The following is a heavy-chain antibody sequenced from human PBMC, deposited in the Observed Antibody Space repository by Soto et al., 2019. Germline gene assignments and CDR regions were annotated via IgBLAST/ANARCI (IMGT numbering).Heavy chain of an antibody. V-gene: IGHV1-18*01. CDR2: ISAYNGNT. Sequence: QVQLVQSGAEVKKPGASVKVSCKASGYTFTSYGISWVRQAPGQGLEWMGWISAYNGNTNYAQKLQGRVTMTTDTSTSTVYMELRSLRSDDTAVYYCAREGYYDILTGYSPSGGHYGMDVWGQGTTVTVSS. J-gene: IGHJ6*02. D-gene: IGHD3-9*01. CDR1: GYTFTSYG. CDR3: AREGYYDILTGYSPSGGHYGMDV.